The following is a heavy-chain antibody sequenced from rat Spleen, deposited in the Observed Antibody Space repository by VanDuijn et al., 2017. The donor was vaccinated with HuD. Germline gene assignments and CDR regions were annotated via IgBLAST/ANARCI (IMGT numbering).Heavy chain of an antibody. J-gene: IGHJ3*01. CDR3: ARLGIAAIGNWFSS. CDR1: GFTFNNYW. CDR2: ITNAGGST. D-gene: IGHD1-2*01. Sequence: EVQLVESGGGLVQPGRSLKLSCVASGFTFNNYWMTWIRQAPGKGLEWIASITNAGGSTYYSDTVKVRFTISRNNAKSALFLQMNSLRSVDTATYYCARLGIAAIGNWFSSWGQGTLVTVSS. V-gene: IGHV5-31*01.